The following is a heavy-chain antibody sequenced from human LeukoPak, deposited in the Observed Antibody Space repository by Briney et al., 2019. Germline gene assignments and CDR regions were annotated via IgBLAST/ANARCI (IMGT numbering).Heavy chain of an antibody. CDR3: ARDSVYSSGWPNWFDP. V-gene: IGHV4-59*01. CDR1: GGSISSYY. CDR2: IYYSGST. Sequence: KPSETLSLTCTVSGGSISSYYWSWIRQPPGKGLEWIGYIYYSGSTNYNPSLKSQVTISVDTSKNQFSLKLSSVTAADTAVYYCARDSVYSSGWPNWFDPWGQGTLVTVSS. D-gene: IGHD6-19*01. J-gene: IGHJ5*02.